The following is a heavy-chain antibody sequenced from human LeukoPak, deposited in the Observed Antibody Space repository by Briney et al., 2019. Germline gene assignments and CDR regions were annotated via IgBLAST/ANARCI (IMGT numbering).Heavy chain of an antibody. D-gene: IGHD3-3*01. CDR1: GFTFSSYG. CDR3: AKDQATASWSGYAFDI. CDR2: IRYDGSNK. J-gene: IGHJ3*02. V-gene: IGHV3-30*02. Sequence: PGGSLRLSCAASGFTFSSYGIHWVRQAPGKGLEWVAFIRYDGSNKYYADSVKGRFTISRDNSKNTLYLQMNSLRTEDTAVYYCAKDQATASWSGYAFDIWGQGTMVTVSS.